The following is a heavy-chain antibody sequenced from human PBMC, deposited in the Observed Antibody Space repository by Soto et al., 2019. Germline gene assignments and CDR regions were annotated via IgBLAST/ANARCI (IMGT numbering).Heavy chain of an antibody. D-gene: IGHD2-2*01. J-gene: IGHJ6*03. V-gene: IGHV1-69*02. CDR1: GGTFSSYT. CDR3: ETEVLSRNYYYYMDV. Sequence: ASVKVSCKASGGTFSSYTISWVRQAPGQGLEWMGRIIPILGIANYAQKFQGRVTITADKSTSTAYMELSSLRSEDTAVYYCETEVLSRNYYYYMDVWGKGTTVTVSS. CDR2: IIPILGIA.